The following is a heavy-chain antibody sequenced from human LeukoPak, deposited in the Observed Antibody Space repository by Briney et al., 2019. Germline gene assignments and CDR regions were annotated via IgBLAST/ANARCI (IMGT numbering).Heavy chain of an antibody. J-gene: IGHJ6*03. CDR1: GGTFSSYA. CDR3: ASYYDFWSGYPFHYYMDV. CDR2: IIPIFGTA. D-gene: IGHD3-3*01. Sequence: GASVKVSCEASGGTFSSYAISWVRQAPGQGLEWMGGIIPIFGTANYAQKFQGRVTITTDESTSTAYMELSSLRSEDTAVYYCASYYDFWSGYPFHYYMDVWGKGTTVTVSS. V-gene: IGHV1-69*05.